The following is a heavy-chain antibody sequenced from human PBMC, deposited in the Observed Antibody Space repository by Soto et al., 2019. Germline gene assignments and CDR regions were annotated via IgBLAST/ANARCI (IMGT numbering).Heavy chain of an antibody. J-gene: IGHJ5*02. Sequence: QVQLVQSGAEVKKPGASVKVSCKASGYTFTTHGISWVRQAPGQGLEWMGWVSGDNGHTNYAQSLQGRVTMTTDKSTNTAYMELRSLRSDDTAVYYCARDLGYCRSGPCYREWFDPWGQGTLVTVSS. CDR2: VSGDNGHT. CDR1: GYTFTTHG. D-gene: IGHD2-2*01. V-gene: IGHV1-18*01. CDR3: ARDLGYCRSGPCYREWFDP.